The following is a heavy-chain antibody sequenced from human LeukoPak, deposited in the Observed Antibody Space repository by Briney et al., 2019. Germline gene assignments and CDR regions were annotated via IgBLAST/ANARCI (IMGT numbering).Heavy chain of an antibody. Sequence: ASVTLSSKTSGYTFTDYDIHWVRQAPGHGLEWMGWMNPNSGKTNYAQKLQGRVTFSRNTSLSVAYMELSGLRSEDAAVYFCARGDFGETNTAFDIWGQGTVAAVSS. D-gene: IGHD4-17*01. CDR2: MNPNSGKT. V-gene: IGHV1-8*03. CDR3: ARGDFGETNTAFDI. CDR1: GYTFTDYD. J-gene: IGHJ3*02.